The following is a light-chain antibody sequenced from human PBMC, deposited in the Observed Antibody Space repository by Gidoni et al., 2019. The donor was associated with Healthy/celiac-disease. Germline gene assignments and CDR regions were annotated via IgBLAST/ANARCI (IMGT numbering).Light chain of an antibody. CDR1: QSVTSS. V-gene: IGKV3-15*01. J-gene: IGKJ4*01. CDR3: QQYNNWPLT. CDR2: GAS. Sequence: ELVLTQSPATLSVSPGERATLSCRASQSVTSSLAWYQQKPGQAPRLLIYGASTRATGIPARFSGSGSGTEFTLTISSLQSEDFAVYYCQQYNNWPLTFGGGTKVEIK.